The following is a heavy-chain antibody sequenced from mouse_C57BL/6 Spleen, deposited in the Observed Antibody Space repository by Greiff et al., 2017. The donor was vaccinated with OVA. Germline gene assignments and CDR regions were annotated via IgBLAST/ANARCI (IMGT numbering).Heavy chain of an antibody. Sequence: VQGVESGPGLVQPSQSLSITCTVSGFSLTSYGVHWVRQSPGKGLEWLGVIWSGGSTDYNAAFISRLSISKDNSKSQVFFKMNSLQADDTAIYYCAREITTVVARHYYAMDYWGQGTSVTVSS. CDR3: AREITTVVARHYYAMDY. V-gene: IGHV2-2*01. D-gene: IGHD1-1*01. CDR1: GFSLTSYG. CDR2: IWSGGST. J-gene: IGHJ4*01.